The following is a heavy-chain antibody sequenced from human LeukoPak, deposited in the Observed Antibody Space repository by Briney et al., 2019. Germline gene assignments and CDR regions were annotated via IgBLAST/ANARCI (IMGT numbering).Heavy chain of an antibody. CDR2: IIPIFGTA. J-gene: IGHJ5*02. V-gene: IGHV1-69*13. D-gene: IGHD2-2*02. CDR1: GGTFSSYA. Sequence: SVKVSCKASGGTFSSYAISWVRQAPGQGLEWMGGIIPIFGTANYAQKFQGRVTITADESTSTAYMGLSSLRSEDTAVYYCARDRNPSDIVVVPAAIDAGWFDPWGQGTLVTVSS. CDR3: ARDRNPSDIVVVPAAIDAGWFDP.